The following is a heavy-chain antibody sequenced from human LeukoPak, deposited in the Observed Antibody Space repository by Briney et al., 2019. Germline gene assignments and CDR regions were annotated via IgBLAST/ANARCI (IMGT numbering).Heavy chain of an antibody. Sequence: SGPTLVNPTQTLTLTCTFSGFSLSISGVGVGWIRQPPAKALEWLALIYWNDDKRYSPSLRSRLTITKDTSKNQVVLTMTNMDPVDTATYFCAHRPTYCSGGTWFDYWGQGTLVTVSS. V-gene: IGHV2-5*01. D-gene: IGHD2-15*01. CDR1: GFSLSISGVG. CDR3: AHRPTYCSGGTWFDY. J-gene: IGHJ4*02. CDR2: IYWNDDK.